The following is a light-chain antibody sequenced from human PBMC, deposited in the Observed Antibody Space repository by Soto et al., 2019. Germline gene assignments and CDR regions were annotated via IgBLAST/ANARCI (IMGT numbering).Light chain of an antibody. CDR3: CSYAGSSSSI. CDR2: EVT. Sequence: TQRAGVAGCSGQSMTISCNGTSSDVGTYNLVSWYQQYPGKAPRLMIYEVTKRPSGVSNRFSGSKSGNTASLTISGLQPEDEADYYCCSYAGSSSSIFGTGTKVTV. J-gene: IGLJ1*01. V-gene: IGLV2-23*02. CDR1: SSDVGTYNL.